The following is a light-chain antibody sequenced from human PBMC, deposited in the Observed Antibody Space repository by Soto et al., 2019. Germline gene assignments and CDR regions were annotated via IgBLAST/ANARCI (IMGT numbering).Light chain of an antibody. CDR1: SSDVGGYDH. CDR2: DVT. Sequence: QSALTKPASVSGSPGQSITISCTGTSSDVGGYDHVSWYQQHPGKAPKLIIYDVTVRPSGISRRFSGSKSDNTASLAVSGLQPEDEADYYCSSYTNKDTLLFGGGTKVTV. CDR3: SSYTNKDTLL. J-gene: IGLJ3*02. V-gene: IGLV2-14*03.